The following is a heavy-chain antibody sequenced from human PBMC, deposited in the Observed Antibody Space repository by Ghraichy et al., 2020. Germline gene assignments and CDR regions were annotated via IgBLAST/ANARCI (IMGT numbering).Heavy chain of an antibody. CDR2: IYYSGST. Sequence: SETLSLTCTVSGGSISSYYWSWIRQPPGKGLEWIGYIYYSGSTNYNPSLKSRVTISVDTSKNQFSLKLSSVTAADTAVYYCARDRRGIAVAGTYVYYYYGMAVWGRGTTVTVSS. J-gene: IGHJ6*02. CDR1: GGSISSYY. D-gene: IGHD6-19*01. V-gene: IGHV4-59*01. CDR3: ARDRRGIAVAGTYVYYYYGMAV.